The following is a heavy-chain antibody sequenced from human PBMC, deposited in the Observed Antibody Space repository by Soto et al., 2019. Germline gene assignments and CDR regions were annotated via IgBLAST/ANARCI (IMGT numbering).Heavy chain of an antibody. CDR2: IGGRATSA. CDR1: GFTFSNYA. J-gene: IGHJ4*02. CDR3: AKSRYSDSSGDFYDF. V-gene: IGHV3-23*01. Sequence: EVQLLESGGGLVQPGGSLRLSCAASGFTFSNYAMSWVRQAPGKGLEWVSGIGGRATSAYYADSVKGRFAISRDNSYNTLFLQLNSRSAEDTAVYYCAKSRYSDSSGDFYDFWGQGTLVSVSS. D-gene: IGHD3-22*01.